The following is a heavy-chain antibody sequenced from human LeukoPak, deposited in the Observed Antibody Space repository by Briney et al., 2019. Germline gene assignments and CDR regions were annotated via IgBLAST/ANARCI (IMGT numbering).Heavy chain of an antibody. CDR1: GFTFSSYA. J-gene: IGHJ4*02. V-gene: IGHV3-23*01. CDR2: ISGSGGST. Sequence: GGSLRLSCAASGFTFSSYAMSWVRQAPGKGLEWVSAISGSGGSTYYADSVKGRFTISRDNSKNTLYLQMNSLRAEDTAVYYCVTPLVAAYRTSSDYWGQGTLVTVSS. CDR3: VTPLVAAYRTSSDY. D-gene: IGHD2-15*01.